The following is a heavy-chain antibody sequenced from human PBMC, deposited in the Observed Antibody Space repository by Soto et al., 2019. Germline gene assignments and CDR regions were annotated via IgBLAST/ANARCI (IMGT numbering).Heavy chain of an antibody. CDR3: ARERDGSSWSSAESLQY. Sequence: QVHLVQSGAEVKKRGASVKVSCKASGYIFSNYGISWVRQAPGQGLEWMGWISTHNANTYYAQKFQGRVTMTTDTSTSTAYMELRSLRSADTAVFYCARERDGSSWSSAESLQYWGQGTLVTVSS. CDR2: ISTHNANT. D-gene: IGHD6-13*01. CDR1: GYIFSNYG. V-gene: IGHV1-18*01. J-gene: IGHJ1*01.